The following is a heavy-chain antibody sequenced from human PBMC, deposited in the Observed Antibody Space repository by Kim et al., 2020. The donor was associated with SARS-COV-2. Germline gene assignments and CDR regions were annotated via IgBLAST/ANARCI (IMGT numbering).Heavy chain of an antibody. J-gene: IGHJ5*02. D-gene: IGHD1-1*01. V-gene: IGHV4-39*01. CDR3: ARHRGTGTGRGLCDP. CDR1: GGSIGSSDYY. Sequence: SETLSLTCTVSGGSIGSSDYYWGWIRQPPGKGLEWIGTISYSGTTYYNPSLQSRITISVGTSKNQFSLKLRSVTAADTALYYCARHRGTGTGRGLCDPWGQGTLVTVSA. CDR2: ISYSGTT.